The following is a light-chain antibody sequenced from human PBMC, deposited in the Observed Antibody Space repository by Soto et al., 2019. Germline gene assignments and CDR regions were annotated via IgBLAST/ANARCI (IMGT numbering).Light chain of an antibody. CDR3: QHYDNLPPT. J-gene: IGKJ3*01. Sequence: DIQMTQSPSSLSAFVGDRVTITCQASQDISNSLNWYQQKPGRAPNLLIYAASNLETGVPSRFSGSGSGTDCTFTISSLQPEDIATYYCQHYDNLPPTFGPGTKVDIK. CDR1: QDISNS. CDR2: AAS. V-gene: IGKV1-33*01.